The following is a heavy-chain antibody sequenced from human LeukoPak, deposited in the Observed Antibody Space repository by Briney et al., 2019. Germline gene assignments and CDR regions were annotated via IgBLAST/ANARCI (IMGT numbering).Heavy chain of an antibody. D-gene: IGHD3-22*01. CDR2: VYNGEST. V-gene: IGHV4-34*01. CDR1: GGSFNDYF. Sequence: SETLSLTCAGYGGSFNDYFWTWIRQAPGKGREWIGEVYNGESTNYNPSLKSRVIISVDTSKNQFSLRLSSVTAADTAVYYCARGRLGSVVFEGYYCFMDVWGKGTTVTVSS. CDR3: ARGRLGSVVFEGYYCFMDV. J-gene: IGHJ6*03.